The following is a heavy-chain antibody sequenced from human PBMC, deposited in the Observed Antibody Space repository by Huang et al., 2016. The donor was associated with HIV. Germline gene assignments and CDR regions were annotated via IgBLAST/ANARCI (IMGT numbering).Heavy chain of an antibody. V-gene: IGHV1-3*01. Sequence: QVQLVQSGAEVKKPGTSVKVSCKTSGYTFSSHAFNWLRQAPGQRPEWMGWINGGNGDTKYSQKFQGRVTITSDTSANIGYMELNSLLSEDTAVYYCARDPLDIRRHFDFWGQGSLVTVSS. CDR3: ARDPLDIRRHFDF. CDR2: INGGNGDT. D-gene: IGHD3-3*01. CDR1: GYTFSSHA. J-gene: IGHJ4*02.